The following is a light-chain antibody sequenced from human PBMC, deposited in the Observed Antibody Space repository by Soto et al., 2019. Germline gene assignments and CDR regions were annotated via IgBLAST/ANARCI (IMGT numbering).Light chain of an antibody. CDR3: SSYTTSNTHV. J-gene: IGLJ2*01. V-gene: IGLV2-14*01. CDR2: EVS. Sequence: QSVLTQPASVSGSPGQSITISCTGTSSDVGAYTYVSWYQQHPGKAPKLMIFEVSDRPSGVSNRFSGSKSGNTASLTISGLQAEDEADYYCSSYTTSNTHVFGGGTKLTVL. CDR1: SSDVGAYTY.